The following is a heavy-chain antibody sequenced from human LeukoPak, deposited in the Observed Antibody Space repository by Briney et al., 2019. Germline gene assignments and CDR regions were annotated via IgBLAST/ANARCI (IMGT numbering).Heavy chain of an antibody. V-gene: IGHV1-46*01. D-gene: IGHD5-24*01. CDR3: ARDSYGGDGYNRDFDY. Sequence: ASVKVSCKASGYTFTSYYMHWVRQAPGQGLEWMGIINPSGGSTSYVQKFQGRVTMTRDTSTSTVYMELSSLRSEDTAVYFCARDSYGGDGYNRDFDYWGQGTLVTVSS. CDR1: GYTFTSYY. CDR2: INPSGGST. J-gene: IGHJ4*02.